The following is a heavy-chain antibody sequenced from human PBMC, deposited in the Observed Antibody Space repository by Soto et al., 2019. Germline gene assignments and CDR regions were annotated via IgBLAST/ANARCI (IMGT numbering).Heavy chain of an antibody. V-gene: IGHV1-69*01. CDR1: GGTFSSYA. CDR2: IIPIFGTA. CDR3: ARDRYCSGGSCYSGYFDY. Sequence: QVQLVQSGAEVKKPGSSVKVSCKASGGTFSSYAISWVRQAPGQGLEWMGGIIPIFGTATYAQKFQGRVTITADESTSTADMELSSLRAEDTAVYYCARDRYCSGGSCYSGYFDYWGQGTLVTVSS. J-gene: IGHJ4*02. D-gene: IGHD2-15*01.